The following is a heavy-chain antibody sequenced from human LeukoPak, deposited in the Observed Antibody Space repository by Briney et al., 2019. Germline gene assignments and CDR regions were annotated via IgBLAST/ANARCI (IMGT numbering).Heavy chain of an antibody. D-gene: IGHD3-10*01. CDR1: GFTFGSYA. CDR3: ARGSSGSYHNSRFDY. CDR2: ISGSGGST. V-gene: IGHV3-23*01. J-gene: IGHJ4*02. Sequence: GGSLRLSCAASGFTFGSYAMSWVRQAPGKGLDWVSAISGSGGSTYYAGSVMGRFTTSRDNSKNTLYLEMNSLRGEDTAVYYCARGSSGSYHNSRFDYWGQGTLVTVSS.